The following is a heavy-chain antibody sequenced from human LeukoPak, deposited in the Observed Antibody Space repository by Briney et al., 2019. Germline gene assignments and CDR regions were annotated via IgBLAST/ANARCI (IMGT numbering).Heavy chain of an antibody. V-gene: IGHV4-59*01. CDR1: GGSISSYY. J-gene: IGHJ6*03. Sequence: NPSETLSLTCTVSGGSISSYYWSWIRQPPGKGLEWIGYIYYSGSTNYNPSLESRVTISVDTPKNQFSLKLSSVTAADTAVYYCARAVTFPGFYYYYYMDVWGKGTTVTVSS. D-gene: IGHD2-21*01. CDR3: ARAVTFPGFYYYYYMDV. CDR2: IYYSGST.